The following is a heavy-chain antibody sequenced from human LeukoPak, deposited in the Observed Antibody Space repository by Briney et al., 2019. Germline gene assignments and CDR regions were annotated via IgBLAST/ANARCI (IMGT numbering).Heavy chain of an antibody. D-gene: IGHD3-9*01. CDR1: GYTFTGHY. V-gene: IGHV1-2*02. CDR2: INPNSGDT. Sequence: GASVKVSCKASGYTFTGHYIHWVRQAPGQGLEWMGWINPNSGDTNYAQKFQGRVTMTRDTSISTAYMELSRLISDDTAVYYCARGVGEEQGAVIRYFDWLRDRYWFDPWGQGTLVTVSS. CDR3: ARGVGEEQGAVIRYFDWLRDRYWFDP. J-gene: IGHJ5*02.